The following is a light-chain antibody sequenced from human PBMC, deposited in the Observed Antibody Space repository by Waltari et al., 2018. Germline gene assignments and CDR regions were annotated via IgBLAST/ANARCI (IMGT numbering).Light chain of an antibody. J-gene: IGLJ3*02. CDR2: VNSDGSH. V-gene: IGLV4-69*01. Sequence: QLVLTQSPSASASLGASVKLTCTLSSGHSTTIIAWPPQQPGKGPRYLMKVNSDGSHSKGDEIPDRFSGSSSGAGRYLTISSLQSEDEADYYCQTGGHGTWVFGGGTKLTVL. CDR3: QTGGHGTWV. CDR1: SGHSTTI.